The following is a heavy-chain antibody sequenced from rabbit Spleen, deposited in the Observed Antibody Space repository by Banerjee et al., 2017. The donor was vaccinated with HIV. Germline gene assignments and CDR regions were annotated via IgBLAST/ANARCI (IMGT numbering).Heavy chain of an antibody. CDR1: GFSFSDNYY. J-gene: IGHJ4*01. CDR2: IYTGSSGYT. D-gene: IGHD1-1*01. CDR3: ARDVGTGDYIDVYFNL. V-gene: IGHV1S40*01. Sequence: QSLEESGGDLVKPGASLTLTCTASGFSFSDNYYMCWVRQAPGKGLEWIACIYTGSSGYTDYASWAKGRFTISRSTSLNTVTLQMTSLTAADTATYFCARDVGTGDYIDVYFNLWGPGTLVTVS.